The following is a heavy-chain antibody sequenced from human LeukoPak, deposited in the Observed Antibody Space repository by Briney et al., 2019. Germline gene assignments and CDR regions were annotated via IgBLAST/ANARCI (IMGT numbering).Heavy chain of an antibody. D-gene: IGHD2-2*02. Sequence: ASVKVSCKASGYTFSGYYMHWVRQAPGQGLEWMGWINPNSGGTNYAQKFQGRVTMTRDTSISTAYMELSRLRSDDTAVYYCARESSILVPAAIRDDDYWGQGTLVTVSS. V-gene: IGHV1-2*02. J-gene: IGHJ4*02. CDR1: GYTFSGYY. CDR2: INPNSGGT. CDR3: ARESSILVPAAIRDDDY.